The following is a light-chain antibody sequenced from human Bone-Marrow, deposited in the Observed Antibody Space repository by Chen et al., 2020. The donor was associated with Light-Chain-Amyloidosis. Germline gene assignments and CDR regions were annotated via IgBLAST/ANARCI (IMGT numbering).Light chain of an antibody. CDR2: AAS. CDR3: QQYYSFPPT. CDR1: QGIRSY. J-gene: IGKJ1*01. Sequence: VIWMTQSPSLLSASTGDRVTISCRMSQGIRSYLAWYQQKPGKAPELLIYAASTWQSGVPSRFSGSGSGTDFTLTISCLQSEDFAAYYCQQYYSFPPTFGQGTKVEIK. V-gene: IGKV1D-8*01.